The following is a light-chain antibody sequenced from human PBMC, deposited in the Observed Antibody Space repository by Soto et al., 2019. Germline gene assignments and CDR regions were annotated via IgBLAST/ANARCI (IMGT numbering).Light chain of an antibody. CDR3: KQYKSYWK. CDR1: RSISNW. J-gene: IGKJ1*01. CDR2: DAS. Sequence: DIQMTQSPSTLSASVGDRVTITCRASRSISNWLAWFQQKPGKAPKLLIYDASNLESGVPSRFSGSGSGTDFSLTISSLKPDDFGTFYCKQYKSYWKFVQGTTVDI. V-gene: IGKV1-5*01.